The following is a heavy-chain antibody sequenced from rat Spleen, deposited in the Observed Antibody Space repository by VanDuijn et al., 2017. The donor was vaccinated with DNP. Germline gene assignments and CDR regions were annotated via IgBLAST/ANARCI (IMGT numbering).Heavy chain of an antibody. Sequence: EVQLVESGGGLVQPGRSLKLSCAASGFTFSDYYMAWVRQAPTMGLEWVAYIRFDGAITYYGDSVKGRFTISRDNAKSTLYLQMNILGSEDMATYGCARHVLPLRVWDYWGQGVMVTVSS. V-gene: IGHV5-22*01. CDR3: ARHVLPLRVWDY. J-gene: IGHJ2*01. CDR2: IRFDGAIT. D-gene: IGHD1-4*01. CDR1: GFTFSDYY.